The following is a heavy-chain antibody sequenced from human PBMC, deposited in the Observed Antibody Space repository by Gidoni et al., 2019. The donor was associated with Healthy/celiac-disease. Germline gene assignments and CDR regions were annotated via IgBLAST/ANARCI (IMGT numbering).Heavy chain of an antibody. CDR2: ISWNSGSI. V-gene: IGHV3-9*01. CDR1: GFTFDDYT. Sequence: EVQLVESGGGLVQPGRSLRLSCAASGFTFDDYTMHWVRQAPGKGLEWVSGISWNSGSIGYADSVKGRFTISRDTAKNSLYLQMNSLRAEDTALYYCAKDLLRGSVSYYNGPFDYWGQGTLVTVSS. CDR3: AKDLLRGSVSYYNGPFDY. J-gene: IGHJ4*02. D-gene: IGHD3-10*01.